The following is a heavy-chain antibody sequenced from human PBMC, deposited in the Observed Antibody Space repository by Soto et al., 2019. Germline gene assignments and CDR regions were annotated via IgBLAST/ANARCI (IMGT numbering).Heavy chain of an antibody. CDR1: GYTFSAYT. CDR3: ARGVTSFDDSSGYFYFDS. D-gene: IGHD3-22*01. V-gene: IGHV1-3*01. Sequence: ASVKVSCKASGYTFSAYTIHWVRQAPGQRLEWMGWINPGNGDTKYSQRFQGRVTVYRDTSATTAYMELSSLRSEDTALYYCARGVTSFDDSSGYFYFDSWGQGTLVNVSS. J-gene: IGHJ4*02. CDR2: INPGNGDT.